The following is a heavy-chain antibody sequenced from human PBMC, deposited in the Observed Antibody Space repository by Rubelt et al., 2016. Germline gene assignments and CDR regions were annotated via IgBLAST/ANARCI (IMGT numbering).Heavy chain of an antibody. CDR2: FDPEDGET. Sequence: QVQLVQSGAEVKKPGASVKVSCKVSGYTLTELSMHWVRQAPGKGLEWMGGFDPEDGETIYAQKFPGRVTMTEDTATDTAYMELSSLRSDDTAVYYWATMGLEWLLEDYWGQGTLVTVSS. CDR1: GYTLTELS. D-gene: IGHD3-3*01. V-gene: IGHV1-24*01. CDR3: ATMGLEWLLEDY. J-gene: IGHJ4*02.